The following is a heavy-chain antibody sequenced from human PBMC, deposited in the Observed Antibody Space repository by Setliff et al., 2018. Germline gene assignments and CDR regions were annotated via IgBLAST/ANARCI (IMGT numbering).Heavy chain of an antibody. CDR1: GFTFSSYG. CDR2: IWYDGSNK. V-gene: IGHV3-33*01. CDR3: ARGIYGGNSVVDY. D-gene: IGHD4-17*01. Sequence: PGGSLRLSCAASGFTFSSYGMHWVRQAPGKGLEWVALIWYDGSNKYYADSVKGRFTISRDNSKNTVYLQMNSLRAEDTAVYYCARGIYGGNSVVDYWGQGTLVTVSS. J-gene: IGHJ4*02.